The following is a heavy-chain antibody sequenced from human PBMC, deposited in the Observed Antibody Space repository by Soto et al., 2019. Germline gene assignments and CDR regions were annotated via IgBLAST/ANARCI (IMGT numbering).Heavy chain of an antibody. Sequence: GGSLRLSCAASGFTFSSYSMNWVRQAPGKGLEWVSYISSSSSTIYYADSVKGRFTISRDNAKNSLYLQMNSLRAEDTAVYYCASVDPQSVQTYYYYYYMDVWGKGTTVTVSS. J-gene: IGHJ6*03. CDR1: GFTFSSYS. V-gene: IGHV3-48*01. CDR2: ISSSSSTI. CDR3: ASVDPQSVQTYYYYYYMDV. D-gene: IGHD1-1*01.